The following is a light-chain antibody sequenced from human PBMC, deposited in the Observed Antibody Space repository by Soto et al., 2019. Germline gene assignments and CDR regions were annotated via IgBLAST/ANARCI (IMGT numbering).Light chain of an antibody. V-gene: IGLV1-44*01. Sequence: QSALTQPPSASGTPGQRVTISWSGSSSNIGGNSVNWYQHLPATAPKILMYSDDERPSGCPDRFSGSKSGTSASMAISGLPSEDEADYYCAAWDDNLKGPVFGGGTKLTVL. CDR1: SSNIGGNS. CDR2: SDD. J-gene: IGLJ2*01. CDR3: AAWDDNLKGPV.